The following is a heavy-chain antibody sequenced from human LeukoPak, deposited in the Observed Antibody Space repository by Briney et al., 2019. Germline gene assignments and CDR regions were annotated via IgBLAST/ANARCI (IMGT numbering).Heavy chain of an antibody. V-gene: IGHV4-34*01. CDR3: ARRVRSADHRCDY. J-gene: IGHJ4*02. D-gene: IGHD1-14*01. CDR1: GGSLSLYY. Sequence: SDTLSLTCAVYGGSLSLYYGTWIRHSPGRGMEWVREINHSGKTNYDPALKSRVTISVDTSKNQFSLQVTSVTAADTAVYYCARRVRSADHRCDYWGQRTLVTVSS. CDR2: INHSGKT.